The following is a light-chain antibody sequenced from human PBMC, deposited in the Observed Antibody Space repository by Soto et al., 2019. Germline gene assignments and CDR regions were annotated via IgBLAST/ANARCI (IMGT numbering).Light chain of an antibody. CDR3: QQYNRWPLP. CDR1: QSVSNN. J-gene: IGKJ4*01. V-gene: IGKV3-15*01. Sequence: EIVMTQSPATLSVSPGERATLSCRASQSVSNNLAWYQQKPGQAPRLLIYFASTRATGIPTRFSGSGSGTDFTLIISSTQSEDFAVYYCQQYNRWPLPFGGGTKVETK. CDR2: FAS.